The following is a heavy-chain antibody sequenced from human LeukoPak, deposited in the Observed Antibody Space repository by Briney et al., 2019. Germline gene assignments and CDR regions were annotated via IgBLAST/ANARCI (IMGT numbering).Heavy chain of an antibody. V-gene: IGHV1-69*02. J-gene: IGHJ4*02. D-gene: IGHD6-13*01. CDR2: IIPILGIA. CDR3: SCIAAAGTVDY. Sequence: SVKVSCKASGGTFISYTISWVRQAPGQGLEWMGRIIPILGIANYAQKFQGRVTITADKSTSTAYMELSSLRSEDTAVYYCSCIAAAGTVDYWGQGTLVTVSS. CDR1: GGTFISYT.